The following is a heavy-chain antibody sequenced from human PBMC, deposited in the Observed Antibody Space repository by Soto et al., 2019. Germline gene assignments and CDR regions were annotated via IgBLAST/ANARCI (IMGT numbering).Heavy chain of an antibody. J-gene: IGHJ4*02. CDR3: ARDDCISTSCYVSY. CDR1: GGSFNTYA. CDR2: IIPVFGRV. V-gene: IGHV1-69*13. Sequence: SVKVSCKASGGSFNTYAISWLRQAPGQGLEWMGGIIPVFGRVSYAQNFQGRLTITADDSTSTAYMELRSLRSDDTAVYYCARDDCISTSCYVSYWGQGTLVTVSS. D-gene: IGHD2-2*01.